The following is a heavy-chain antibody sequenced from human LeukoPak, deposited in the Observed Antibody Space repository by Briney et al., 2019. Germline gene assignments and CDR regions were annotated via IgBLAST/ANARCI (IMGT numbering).Heavy chain of an antibody. V-gene: IGHV4-61*02. CDR3: PTRIGGYAFDI. CDR1: HGSIISGAYH. D-gene: IGHD2-15*01. J-gene: IGHJ3*02. Sequence: SETLSHTCTVSHGSIISGAYHWSWFRQPAGKGLEWVGRIVSSGSTNSNPSLKSRVTISLDTSKNQFSLDLISVTAADTAVYYCPTRIGGYAFDIWGQGTLVTVS. CDR2: IVSSGST.